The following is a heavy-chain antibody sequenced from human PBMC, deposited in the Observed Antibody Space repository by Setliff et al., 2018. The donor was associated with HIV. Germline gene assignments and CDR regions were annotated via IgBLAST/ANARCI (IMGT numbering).Heavy chain of an antibody. CDR1: DGSLSSYY. Sequence: PSETLSLTCAVYDGSLSSYYWSWIRQSTGKGLEWIGEINDSGTTNYNPSLESRVTMSVDTSKNQFSLKLNSVTAADTAVYYCGRGSRITIFGVVKGTNWFDPWGQGTLVTVSS. V-gene: IGHV4-34*01. J-gene: IGHJ5*02. CDR3: GRGSRITIFGVVKGTNWFDP. CDR2: INDSGTT. D-gene: IGHD3-3*01.